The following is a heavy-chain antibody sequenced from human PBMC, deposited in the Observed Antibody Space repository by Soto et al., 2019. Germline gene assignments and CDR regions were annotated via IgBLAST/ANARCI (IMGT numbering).Heavy chain of an antibody. Sequence: ASVKVSCKASGYTFTDYGVSWVRRAPGQGLEWIGWIVTYNGNTQSAQNLQGRVTLTTDTSTSTAYMELTSLRSNDTAIYYCAMVDVYVTPSPQDVWGQGTTVTVSS. J-gene: IGHJ6*02. V-gene: IGHV1-18*01. D-gene: IGHD3-16*01. CDR3: AMVDVYVTPSPQDV. CDR1: GYTFTDYG. CDR2: IVTYNGNT.